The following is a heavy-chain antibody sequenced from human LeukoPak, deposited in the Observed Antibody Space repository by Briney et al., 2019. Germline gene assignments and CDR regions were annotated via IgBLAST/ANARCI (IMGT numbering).Heavy chain of an antibody. Sequence: ASVTVSSTVSGYTLTELSMHWVRQAPGKGREWMGGFDTEDGETIYAQKFQGRVTMTEDTSTDTAYMELSSLRSEDTAVYYCATGVVDWFDPWGQGTLVTVSS. V-gene: IGHV1-24*01. J-gene: IGHJ5*02. CDR3: ATGVVDWFDP. CDR1: GYTLTELS. CDR2: FDTEDGET. D-gene: IGHD2-21*01.